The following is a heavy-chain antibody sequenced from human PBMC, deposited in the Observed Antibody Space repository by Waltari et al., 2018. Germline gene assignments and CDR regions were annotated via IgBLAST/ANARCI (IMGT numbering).Heavy chain of an antibody. V-gene: IGHV3-23*01. J-gene: IGHJ5*02. CDR1: GFTFRSFA. CDR3: ARGGSFVDL. D-gene: IGHD3-16*01. Sequence: EEQLLESGGGSVQPGGSLRLSCVASGFTFRSFAMKWVRQTPGKGLEFVSGITDSGYNTYYIDSVKGRFTVSRGNSNNTLYLQINSLRVEDTAVYYCARGGSFVDLWGQGTLVTVSS. CDR2: ITDSGYNT.